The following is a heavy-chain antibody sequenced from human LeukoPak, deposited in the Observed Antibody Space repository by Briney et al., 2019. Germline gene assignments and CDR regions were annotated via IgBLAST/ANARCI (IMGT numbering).Heavy chain of an antibody. CDR1: GDSVSSNSAA. Sequence: SQTLSLTCAISGDSVSSNSAAWNWIRQSPSRGLEWLGRTYYRSKWYNDYAVSVKSRITINPDTSKNQFSLQLNSVTPEDTAVYYCAREGYCSGGSCPYGMDVWGQGTTVTVSS. CDR3: AREGYCSGGSCPYGMDV. D-gene: IGHD2-15*01. J-gene: IGHJ6*02. V-gene: IGHV6-1*01. CDR2: TYYRSKWYN.